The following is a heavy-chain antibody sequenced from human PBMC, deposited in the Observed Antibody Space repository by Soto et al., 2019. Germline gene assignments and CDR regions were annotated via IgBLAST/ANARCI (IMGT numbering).Heavy chain of an antibody. Sequence: SETLSLTYTVSGGSLSRYYLSWVRQPPGKGLEWIGYIYYSGSTNYNPSLKSRVTISVDTSKNQFSLKLSSVTAADTAVYYCARWRYVYSFDYWGQGTLVTVSS. J-gene: IGHJ4*02. CDR3: ARWRYVYSFDY. CDR2: IYYSGST. D-gene: IGHD5-18*01. CDR1: GGSLSRYY. V-gene: IGHV4-59*01.